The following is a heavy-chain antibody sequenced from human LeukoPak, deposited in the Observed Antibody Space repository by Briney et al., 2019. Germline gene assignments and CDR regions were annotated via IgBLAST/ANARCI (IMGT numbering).Heavy chain of an antibody. CDR3: ARRAYSYGSWYFDY. J-gene: IGHJ4*02. Sequence: GESLKISCQGSGYSFTTYWIAWVRQMPGKGLEWMGIIYPGDSDTRYSPSFQGQVTISVDKSISTAYLQWSSLKASDTAMYYCARRAYSYGSWYFDYWGQGTLVTVSS. V-gene: IGHV5-51*01. D-gene: IGHD5-18*01. CDR1: GYSFTTYW. CDR2: IYPGDSDT.